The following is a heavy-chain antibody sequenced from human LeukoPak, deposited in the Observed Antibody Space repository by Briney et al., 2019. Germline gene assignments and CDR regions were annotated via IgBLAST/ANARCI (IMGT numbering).Heavy chain of an antibody. CDR2: INPNTGVT. Sequence: ASVKVSCKASGYTFTSYAMHWVRQAPGQRLEWMGWINPNTGVTNYAQKFQGRVTMTSDTSVSTGYMELSSLRSDDTAVYYCAVWKGYHDFWSGPFDYWGQGTRVSVSS. J-gene: IGHJ4*02. CDR3: AVWKGYHDFWSGPFDY. D-gene: IGHD3-3*01. V-gene: IGHV1-2*02. CDR1: GYTFTSYA.